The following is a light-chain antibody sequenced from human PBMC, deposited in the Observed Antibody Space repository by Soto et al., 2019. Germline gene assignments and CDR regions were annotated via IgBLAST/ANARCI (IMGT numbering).Light chain of an antibody. CDR2: AAS. CDR3: HPAPSSPPGR. J-gene: IGKJ1*01. V-gene: IGKV1-39*01. CDR1: QSIRSY. Sequence: DIQMTQSPSSLSASVGDRVTITCRASQSIRSYLTSYQQKPGKAPKLLISAASSLQSGVPSRFSGSGSGTDFTLTISILQHDVVAISSYHPAPSSPPGRFGQGTKVDI.